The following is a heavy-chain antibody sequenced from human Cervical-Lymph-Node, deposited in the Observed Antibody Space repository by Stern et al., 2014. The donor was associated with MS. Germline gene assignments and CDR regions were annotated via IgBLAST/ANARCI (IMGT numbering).Heavy chain of an antibody. CDR2: IYYIGTP. D-gene: IGHD2-21*02. CDR1: GGPISNYY. CDR3: ARHGDTSFVY. Sequence: QVQLGQSGPGLVQPSETLSLTCTVSGGPISNYYWSWIRQPPGKGLEWIGYIYYIGTPNYNPSLKSRVTISVDTSKNQFSLRLSSVSVADTAVYYCARHGDTSFVYWGQGTLVTISS. V-gene: IGHV4-59*08. J-gene: IGHJ4*02.